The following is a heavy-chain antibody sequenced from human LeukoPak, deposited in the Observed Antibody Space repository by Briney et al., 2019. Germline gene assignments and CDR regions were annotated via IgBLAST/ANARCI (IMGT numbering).Heavy chain of an antibody. CDR1: GFTFSSYT. CDR2: ITTGDGNT. J-gene: IGHJ4*02. D-gene: IGHD7-27*01. CDR3: AKDGGLWVSAHWGDS. Sequence: GGSLRLSCTASGFTFSSYTMTWDRQAPGKGLKWVSTITTGDGNTYYADSVKGRFTVPRDDSKNTLYLQMNSLRAEDTAVYYCAKDGGLWVSAHWGDSWGRGTLVTVSS. V-gene: IGHV3-23*01.